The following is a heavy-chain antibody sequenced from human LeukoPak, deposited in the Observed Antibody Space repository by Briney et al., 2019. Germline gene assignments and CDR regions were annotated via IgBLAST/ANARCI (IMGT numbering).Heavy chain of an antibody. CDR2: IYYSGTT. D-gene: IGHD5-18*01. CDR3: ARDHRGYTGGYYYFGMDG. V-gene: IGHV4-59*01. J-gene: IGHJ6*02. Sequence: PSETLSLTCTLSGGSISIYYWSWPRHPPGKGLEWIVYIYYSGTTNYNPPLKGRVTISVDTSKIQCALKLSSVTAADTAVYYCARDHRGYTGGYYYFGMDGWGQGTTVTVSS. CDR1: GGSISIYY.